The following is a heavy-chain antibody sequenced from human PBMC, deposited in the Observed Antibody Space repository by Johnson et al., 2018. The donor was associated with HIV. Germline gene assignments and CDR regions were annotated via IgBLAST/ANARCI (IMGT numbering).Heavy chain of an antibody. CDR2: IYSGGTT. V-gene: IGHV3-66*02. Sequence: VQLVESGGGLVQPGGSLTLSCVVSGFTVSNNYMSWVRQPPGKGLEYVSVIYSGGTTYYGDPVKGRFTISRANSKDTLFLQMNSLRTDDSAVSHCAKTASGWGPLDDAWDLWGQGTKVIVSS. CDR1: GFTVSNNY. D-gene: IGHD3-10*01. J-gene: IGHJ3*01. CDR3: AKTASGWGPLDDAWDL.